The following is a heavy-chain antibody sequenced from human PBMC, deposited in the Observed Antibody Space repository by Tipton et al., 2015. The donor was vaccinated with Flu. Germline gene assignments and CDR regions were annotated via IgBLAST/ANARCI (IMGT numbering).Heavy chain of an antibody. J-gene: IGHJ5*02. D-gene: IGHD4-11*01. CDR1: GDSIGTDYY. Sequence: TLSLTCSVSGDSIGTDYYWVWIRQPPGKGLEWIGTVHQTGVTYYNPSLTSRVTLAVDRPRNQFSLRLTSVTAADTGVYCCAGRDYGNYVSEPKNWFDPWGQGTLATVSS. CDR2: VHQTGVT. V-gene: IGHV4-38-2*01. CDR3: AGRDYGNYVSEPKNWFDP.